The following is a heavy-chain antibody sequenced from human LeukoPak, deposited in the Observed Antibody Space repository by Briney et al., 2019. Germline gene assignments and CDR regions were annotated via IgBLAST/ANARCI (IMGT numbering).Heavy chain of an antibody. CDR3: ARERRTASFDY. V-gene: IGHV4-31*03. Sequence: SETLSLTCTVSGGSISSGGYYWSWIRQHPGKGLEWIGYIYYSGSTYYNPFLKSRVTISVDTSKNQFSLKLSSVTAADTAVYYCARERRTASFDYWGQGTLVTVSS. CDR2: IYYSGST. D-gene: IGHD1-14*01. CDR1: GGSISSGGYY. J-gene: IGHJ4*02.